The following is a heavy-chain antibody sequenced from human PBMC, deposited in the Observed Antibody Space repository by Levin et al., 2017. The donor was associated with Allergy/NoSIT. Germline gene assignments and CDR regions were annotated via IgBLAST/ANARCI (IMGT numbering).Heavy chain of an antibody. V-gene: IGHV5-51*01. J-gene: IGHJ3*02. CDR3: VRPRRMAPRYDAFDI. D-gene: IGHD3-16*02. Sequence: KVSCKGSGYTFPSYWIGWVRQMPEKGLEWMGIIYPGDSDTRYSPSFQGQVTISVDKSISTAYLQWSSLKASDTAMYYCVRPRRMAPRYDAFDIWGQGTMVTVSS. CDR1: GYTFPSYW. CDR2: IYPGDSDT.